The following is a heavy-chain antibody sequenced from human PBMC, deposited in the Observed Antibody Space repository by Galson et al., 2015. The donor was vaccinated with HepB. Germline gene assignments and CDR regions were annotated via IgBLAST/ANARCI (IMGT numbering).Heavy chain of an antibody. CDR2: INPNSGGT. Sequence: SVKVSCKASGSTFTGYYMHWVRQAPGQGLEWMGWINPNSGGTNYAQKFQGRVTMTRDTSISTAYMELSRLRSDDTAVYYCARGIRDYYGSGSYYNIWDYWGQGTLVTVSS. CDR1: GSTFTGYY. V-gene: IGHV1-2*02. CDR3: ARGIRDYYGSGSYYNIWDY. D-gene: IGHD3-10*01. J-gene: IGHJ4*02.